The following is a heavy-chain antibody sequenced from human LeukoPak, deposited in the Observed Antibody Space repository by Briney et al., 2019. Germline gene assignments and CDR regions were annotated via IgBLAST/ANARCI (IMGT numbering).Heavy chain of an antibody. CDR1: GYSFTSYW. Sequence: GESLKISCKGSGYSFTSYWIGWVRQMPGKGLEWMGIIYPGDSDTRYSPSFQGRVTISADKSISTAYLQWSSLKASDTAMYYCARVILYGSGSYYYGDYWGQGTLVTVSS. J-gene: IGHJ4*02. D-gene: IGHD3-10*01. CDR2: IYPGDSDT. CDR3: ARVILYGSGSYYYGDY. V-gene: IGHV5-51*01.